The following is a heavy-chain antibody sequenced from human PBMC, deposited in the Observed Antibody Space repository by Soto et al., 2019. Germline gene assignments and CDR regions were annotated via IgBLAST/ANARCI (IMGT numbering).Heavy chain of an antibody. CDR3: AREYCSSTSCSYAFDI. Sequence: GGSLRLSCAASGFTFSSYWMSWVRQAPGKGLEWVANIKQDGCEKYYVDSVKGRFTISRDNAKNSLYLQMNSLRAEDTAVYYCAREYCSSTSCSYAFDIWGQGTMVTVSS. J-gene: IGHJ3*02. D-gene: IGHD2-2*01. CDR1: GFTFSSYW. CDR2: IKQDGCEK. V-gene: IGHV3-7*01.